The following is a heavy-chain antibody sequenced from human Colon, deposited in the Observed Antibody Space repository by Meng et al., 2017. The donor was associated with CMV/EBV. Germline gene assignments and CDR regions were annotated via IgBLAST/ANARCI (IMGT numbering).Heavy chain of an antibody. J-gene: IGHJ4*02. V-gene: IGHV4-4*07. D-gene: IGHD3-10*01. Sequence: QVQLQEAGPVLVKPLXXXXLTCNVSGDSINKYYWAWLRRPAGKALEFIGRIDGSGNTDDNPSLKSRVTMSVDTSKNQLSLKLYSVTAADTAIYYCARAGARGVPVDYWGQGTLGTVSS. CDR3: ARAGARGVPVDY. CDR1: GDSINKYY. CDR2: IDGSGNT.